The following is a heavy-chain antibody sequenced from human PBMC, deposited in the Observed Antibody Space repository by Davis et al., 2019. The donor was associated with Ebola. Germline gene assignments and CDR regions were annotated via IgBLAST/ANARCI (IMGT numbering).Heavy chain of an antibody. Sequence: ASVKVSCKASGYTFTSYGISWVRQAPGQGLEWMGWISAYNGNTNYAQKLQGRVTMTTDTSTSTAYMELRSLRSDDTAVYYCARGGGYCTGGVCYTDYYYGMDVWGQGTTVTVSS. CDR2: ISAYNGNT. CDR1: GYTFTSYG. D-gene: IGHD2-8*02. CDR3: ARGGGYCTGGVCYTDYYYGMDV. J-gene: IGHJ6*02. V-gene: IGHV1-18*01.